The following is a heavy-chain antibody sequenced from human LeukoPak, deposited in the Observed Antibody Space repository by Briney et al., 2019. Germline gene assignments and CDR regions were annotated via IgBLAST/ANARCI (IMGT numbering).Heavy chain of an antibody. CDR1: GFTFSSYW. D-gene: IGHD3-3*01. J-gene: IGHJ6*03. CDR3: ASCTYYDFWSGYSYYMDV. CDR2: IKQDGSEK. V-gene: IGHV3-7*01. Sequence: GGFLRLSCAASGFTFSSYWMSWVGQAPGKGLEWVANIKQDGSEKYYVDSVKGRFTISRDNAKNSLYLQMNSLRAEDTAVYYCASCTYYDFWSGYSYYMDVWGKGTTVTVSS.